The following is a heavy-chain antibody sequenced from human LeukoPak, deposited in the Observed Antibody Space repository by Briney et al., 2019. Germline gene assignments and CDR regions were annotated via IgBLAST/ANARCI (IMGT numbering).Heavy chain of an antibody. V-gene: IGHV3-30*04. CDR3: ARDTYYYDSSGYYPSGYFDY. CDR2: ISYDGSNK. CDR1: GFTFSSYA. J-gene: IGHJ4*02. Sequence: GGSLRLSCAASGFTFSSYAMHWVRQATGKGLEWVAVISYDGSNKYYADSVKGRFTISRDNSKNTLYLQMNSLRAEDTAVYYCARDTYYYDSSGYYPSGYFDYWGQGTLVTVSS. D-gene: IGHD3-22*01.